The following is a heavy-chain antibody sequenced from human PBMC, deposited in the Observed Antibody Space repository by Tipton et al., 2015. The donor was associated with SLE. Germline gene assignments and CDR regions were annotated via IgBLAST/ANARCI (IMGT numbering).Heavy chain of an antibody. CDR2: IHHSGST. D-gene: IGHD1-26*01. Sequence: TLSLTCTVSGGSISSYYWSWIRQPPGKGLEWIGYIHHSGSTSYGPSLKSRVTISVDTSKNQFSLKPGSVTAADTAVYYCARWVVPPEGVWGKGTTVTVSS. V-gene: IGHV4-59*12. CDR1: GGSISSYY. CDR3: ARWVVPPEGV. J-gene: IGHJ6*04.